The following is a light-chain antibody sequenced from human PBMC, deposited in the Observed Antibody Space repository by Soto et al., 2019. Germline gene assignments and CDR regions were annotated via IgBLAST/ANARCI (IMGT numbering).Light chain of an antibody. J-gene: IGKJ2*01. CDR2: DIS. Sequence: DIQLTQSASSLSASVGDRVTIPCQASQVITNYLNWYQQKPGKAPKLLIYDISTLEIGVPSRFGGSGSGTHFTFTITGLQPEDIATYYCQQYENLPYTFGQGTKLEI. CDR3: QQYENLPYT. CDR1: QVITNY. V-gene: IGKV1-33*01.